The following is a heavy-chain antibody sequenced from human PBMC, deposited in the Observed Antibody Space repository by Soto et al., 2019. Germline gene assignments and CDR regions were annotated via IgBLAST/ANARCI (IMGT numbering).Heavy chain of an antibody. D-gene: IGHD3-10*01. V-gene: IGHV1-18*01. CDR1: GYTFTSYG. Sequence: QVQLVQSGAEVKKPGASVKVSCKASGYTFTSYGISWVRQAPGQGLEWMGWISPYNGNTNYAQKLQGRVTMTTDTSTSTAYIDRRSLRSDDTAVYYCARGIGGWFGVAYYYGMDVWGQGTTVTVSS. J-gene: IGHJ6*02. CDR3: ARGIGGWFGVAYYYGMDV. CDR2: ISPYNGNT.